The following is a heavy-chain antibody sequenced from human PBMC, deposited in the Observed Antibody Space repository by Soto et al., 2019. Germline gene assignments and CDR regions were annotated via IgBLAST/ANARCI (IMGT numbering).Heavy chain of an antibody. Sequence: EVHLVESGGGLVQPGGSLRLSCAASGFIFSDYGLTWVRQAPGKGLEWVSHINAPSTSTLYADSVRGRFTISRDNAKNSVYLQISSLSDEDTAVYYCTRDPEGDLDFDYWGQGTLVTVSS. D-gene: IGHD2-21*02. V-gene: IGHV3-48*02. CDR2: INAPSTST. CDR3: TRDPEGDLDFDY. CDR1: GFIFSDYG. J-gene: IGHJ4*02.